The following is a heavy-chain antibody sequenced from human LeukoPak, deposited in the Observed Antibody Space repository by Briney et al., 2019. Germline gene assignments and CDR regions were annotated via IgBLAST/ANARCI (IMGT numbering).Heavy chain of an antibody. CDR2: ISSSGSTI. CDR3: ARYDIAAAGPYFDY. V-gene: IGHV3-48*03. CDR1: GFTFSSYE. D-gene: IGHD6-13*01. J-gene: IGHJ4*02. Sequence: GGSLRLSCAASGFTFSSYEMNWVPQAPGKGLEWVSYISSSGSTIYYADPVKGRFTISRDNAKNSLYLQMNSLRAEDTAVYYCARYDIAAAGPYFDYWGQGTLVTVSS.